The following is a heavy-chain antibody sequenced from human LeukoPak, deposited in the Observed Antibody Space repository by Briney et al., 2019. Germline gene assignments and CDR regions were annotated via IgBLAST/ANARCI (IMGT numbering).Heavy chain of an antibody. D-gene: IGHD6-13*01. CDR2: INHSGST. CDR3: ARLRAPGYSSSWGNYFDY. CDR1: GGSFSGYY. V-gene: IGHV4-34*01. Sequence: SETLSLTCAVYGGSFSGYYWSWIRQPPGKGLEWIGEINHSGSTNYNPSLKSRVTISVDTSKNQFSLKLSSVTAADTAVYYCARLRAPGYSSSWGNYFDYWGQGTLVTVSS. J-gene: IGHJ4*02.